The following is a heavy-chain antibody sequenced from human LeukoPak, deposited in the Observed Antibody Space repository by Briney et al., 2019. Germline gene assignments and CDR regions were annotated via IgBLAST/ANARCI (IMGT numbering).Heavy chain of an antibody. CDR1: GGSISSYY. D-gene: IGHD6-13*01. Sequence: PSETLSLTCTVSGGSISSYYWSWIRQPPGKGLEWIGYIYYSGSTNYNPSLKSRVTISVDTSKNQFSLKLSSVTAADTAVYYCARRVVRGWSIAAAGTRTNWFDPWGQGTLVTVSS. J-gene: IGHJ5*02. CDR2: IYYSGST. CDR3: ARRVVRGWSIAAAGTRTNWFDP. V-gene: IGHV4-59*12.